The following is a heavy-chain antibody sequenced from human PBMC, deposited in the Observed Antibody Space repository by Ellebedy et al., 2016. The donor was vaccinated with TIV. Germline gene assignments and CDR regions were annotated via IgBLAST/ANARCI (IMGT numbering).Heavy chain of an antibody. CDR2: IKQDGNEK. CDR1: GFTFSNFW. V-gene: IGHV3-7*01. Sequence: GESLKISCAASGFTFSNFWMSWVRQAPGKGLEYVASIKQDGNEKYYVDSVKGRFTISRDNAKNSLFLQMNSLRDEDTAVYYCATSNGHLDHWGQGTLVTVSS. D-gene: IGHD2-8*01. J-gene: IGHJ4*02. CDR3: ATSNGHLDH.